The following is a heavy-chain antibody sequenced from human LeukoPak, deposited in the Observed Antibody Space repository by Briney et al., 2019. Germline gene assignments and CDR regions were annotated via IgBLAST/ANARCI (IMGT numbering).Heavy chain of an antibody. D-gene: IGHD3-9*01. Sequence: GGSLRLSCAASEFTFSSYAMSWVRQSPGKGLEWVSAISGGGVSTYYADSVKGRFTISRDNSKNTLYLQMNSLRAEDTAVYYCAKFYDISTGYFDCWGQGTLVTVSS. CDR2: ISGGGVST. J-gene: IGHJ4*02. CDR3: AKFYDISTGYFDC. V-gene: IGHV3-23*01. CDR1: EFTFSSYA.